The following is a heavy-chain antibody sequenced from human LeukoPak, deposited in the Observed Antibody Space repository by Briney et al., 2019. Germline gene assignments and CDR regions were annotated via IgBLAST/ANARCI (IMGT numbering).Heavy chain of an antibody. CDR1: GFTFSSYA. Sequence: GRSLRLSCAASGFTFSSYAMHWVRQTPGKGLEWEAIISYDGSNTYDADSVKGRFTISRDNSKNTLYLQMGSLRAEDMAVYYCARDSNAYNWNPSQLSYWGQGTLVTVSS. V-gene: IGHV3-30*14. D-gene: IGHD1-20*01. CDR2: ISYDGSNT. J-gene: IGHJ4*02. CDR3: ARDSNAYNWNPSQLSY.